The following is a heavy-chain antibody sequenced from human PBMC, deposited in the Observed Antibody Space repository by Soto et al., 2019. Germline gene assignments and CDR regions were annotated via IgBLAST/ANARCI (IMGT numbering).Heavy chain of an antibody. CDR1: GFTFSSYA. J-gene: IGHJ6*03. Sequence: HPGGSLRLSCAASGFTFSSYAMSWVRQAPGKGLEWVSAISGSGGSTYYADSVKGRFTISRDNSKNTLYLQMNSLRAEDTAVYYCAKATNDFWSGPAVDYYMDVWGKGTTVTVSS. V-gene: IGHV3-23*01. CDR3: AKATNDFWSGPAVDYYMDV. D-gene: IGHD3-3*01. CDR2: ISGSGGST.